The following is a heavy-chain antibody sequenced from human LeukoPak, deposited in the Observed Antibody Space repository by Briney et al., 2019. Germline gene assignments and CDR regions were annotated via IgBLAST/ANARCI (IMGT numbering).Heavy chain of an antibody. J-gene: IGHJ4*02. V-gene: IGHV3-23*01. CDR2: ISGSGGST. CDR1: GFTFSSYA. CDR3: AKDREASSGWPYYFDY. D-gene: IGHD6-19*01. Sequence: GGSLRLSCAASGFTFSSYAMSWVRQAPGKGLEWVSAISGSGGSTYYADSVKGRFTISRDNSKNTLYLQMNSLRAEDTAVYYCAKDREASSGWPYYFDYWGQGTLVTVSS.